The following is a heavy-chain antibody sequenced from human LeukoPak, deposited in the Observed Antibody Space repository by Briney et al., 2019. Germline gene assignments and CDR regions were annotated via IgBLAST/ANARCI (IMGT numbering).Heavy chain of an antibody. CDR3: ARDLTQYYYGSGSHLDY. Sequence: EASVKVSCKASGYTFTSYGIRWVRQAPAQGLERMGWISAYNGNTDYAQKHQGRVTMTTDTSTSTAYMELRSLRSDDTAVYYCARDLTQYYYGSGSHLDYWGQGTLVTVSS. CDR1: GYTFTSYG. D-gene: IGHD3-10*01. CDR2: ISAYNGNT. V-gene: IGHV1-18*01. J-gene: IGHJ4*02.